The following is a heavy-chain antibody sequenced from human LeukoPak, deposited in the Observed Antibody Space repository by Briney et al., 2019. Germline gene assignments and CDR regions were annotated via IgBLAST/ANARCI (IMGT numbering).Heavy chain of an antibody. D-gene: IGHD2-2*01. V-gene: IGHV4-4*07. CDR2: IYTSGST. J-gene: IGHJ3*02. CDR1: DGSISSYS. Sequence: SETLSLTCTVSDGSISSYSWSWIRQPAGKGLEWIGHIYTSGSTNYNPSLKSRVTMSVDTSKNRFSLKLSSVTAADTAVYHCAIMIPYCSSTRCDAFDMWGQGTIVTVSS. CDR3: AIMIPYCSSTRCDAFDM.